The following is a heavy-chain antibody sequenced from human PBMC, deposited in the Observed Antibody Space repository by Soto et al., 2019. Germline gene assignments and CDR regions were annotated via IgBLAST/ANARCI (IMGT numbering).Heavy chain of an antibody. CDR3: ARRSIVGATIWYFDL. CDR1: GYSFTSYW. V-gene: IGHV5-51*01. D-gene: IGHD1-26*01. J-gene: IGHJ2*01. Sequence: GESLKISCQGSGYSFTSYWIGWVRQMPGKGLEWMGIIYPGDSDTKYSPSFQGQVTISADKSISTAYLQWSSLKASDTAMYYCARRSIVGATIWYFDLWGRGTLVTVSS. CDR2: IYPGDSDT.